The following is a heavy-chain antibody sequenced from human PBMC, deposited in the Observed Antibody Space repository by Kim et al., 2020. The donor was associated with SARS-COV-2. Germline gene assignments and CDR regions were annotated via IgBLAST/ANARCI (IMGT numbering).Heavy chain of an antibody. CDR2: IYASGST. J-gene: IGHJ4*02. V-gene: IGHV4-4*07. CDR1: GGSISTNY. D-gene: IGHD2-21*01. Sequence: SETLSLTCTVSGGSISTNYWGWIRQSAGKGLEWIGRIYASGSTDYNASLKSRVAMSVDTSKNHFSLELSSVTAADTAVYFCARGPPRADCGANCYLDYWGQGILVTVSA. CDR3: ARGPPRADCGANCYLDY.